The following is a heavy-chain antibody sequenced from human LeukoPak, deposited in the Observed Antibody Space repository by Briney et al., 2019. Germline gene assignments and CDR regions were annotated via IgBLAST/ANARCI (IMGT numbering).Heavy chain of an antibody. V-gene: IGHV3-21*06. D-gene: IGHD5-18*01. CDR3: ARWGYSYGSDY. Sequence: GGSLRLSCAASGFTFSRYSMNWVRQAPGKGVEWVSSLSGSSSYIFYADSVKGRFTISRDNAKNSLYLQMTSLTAEDTAVYYCARWGYSYGSDYWGQATLVTVSS. CDR1: GFTFSRYS. CDR2: LSGSSSYI. J-gene: IGHJ4*02.